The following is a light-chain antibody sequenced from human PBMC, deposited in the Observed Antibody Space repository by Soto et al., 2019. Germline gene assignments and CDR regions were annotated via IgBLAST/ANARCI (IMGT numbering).Light chain of an antibody. Sequence: AIRMTQSPFSLSASLGDRVTITCWASQGISSHLAWYQQKQAKAPKVFIHYAAILQSGVPPRLSGSGSGTDYTLTTSGLQPEDFASYHCQQYSGTPPVGPGTKVDTK. CDR3: QQYSGTPP. CDR2: YAA. J-gene: IGKJ3*01. V-gene: IGKV1D-43*01. CDR1: QGISSH.